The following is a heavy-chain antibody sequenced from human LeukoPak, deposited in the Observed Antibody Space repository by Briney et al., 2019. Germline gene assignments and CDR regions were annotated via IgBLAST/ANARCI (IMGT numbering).Heavy chain of an antibody. V-gene: IGHV1-46*01. CDR2: INPSGGTT. D-gene: IGHD3-10*01. J-gene: IGHJ6*04. Sequence: ASVKVSCKASGYTFTTYYMHWVRQAPGQGLEWRGIINPSGGTTTYAQKFQGRDTMTEDTSTDTAYMELSSLRSEDTAVYYCATAGIRGGLYYYGMDVWGKGITVTVSS. CDR1: GYTFTTYY. CDR3: ATAGIRGGLYYYGMDV.